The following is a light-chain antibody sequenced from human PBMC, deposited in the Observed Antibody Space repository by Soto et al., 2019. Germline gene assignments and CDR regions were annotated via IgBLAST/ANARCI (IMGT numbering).Light chain of an antibody. Sequence: QSVLTQPRSVSGSPGQSVTISCAGTSDDIGKYSYVSWYQQLPGKAPRVIIYDVTQRPSGVPDRFSGSKSGSTASLTISGLQAEDDGYYYCCAYAGTYTAKFGGGTQLTVL. J-gene: IGLJ2*01. CDR2: DVT. CDR1: SDDIGKYSY. V-gene: IGLV2-11*01. CDR3: CAYAGTYTAK.